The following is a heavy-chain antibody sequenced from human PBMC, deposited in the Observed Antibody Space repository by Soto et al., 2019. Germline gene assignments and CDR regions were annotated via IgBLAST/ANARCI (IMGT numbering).Heavy chain of an antibody. D-gene: IGHD3-3*01. CDR2: ISSSSSTI. CDR3: ASVNYDFWSGWESSRYYYYYYMDV. Sequence: EVQLVESGGGLVQPGGSLRLSCAASGFTFSSYSMNWVRQAPGKGLEWVSYISSSSSTIYYADSVKGRFTISRDNAKNSLYLQMNSLRAEDTAVYYCASVNYDFWSGWESSRYYYYYYMDVWGKGTTVTVSS. CDR1: GFTFSSYS. V-gene: IGHV3-48*01. J-gene: IGHJ6*03.